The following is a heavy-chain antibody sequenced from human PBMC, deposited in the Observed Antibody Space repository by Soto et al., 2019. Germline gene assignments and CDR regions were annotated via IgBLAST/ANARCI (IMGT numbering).Heavy chain of an antibody. V-gene: IGHV4-30-4*01. D-gene: IGHD3-9*01. J-gene: IGHJ4*02. Sequence: PPQTLSLTCTCSVCSISNGDYYCSFFLQPPGNRLEWMGYIYFTGSNYNHPTLKSRLTISVATSKSQFPLKLSSVTAADTAVYSCASPLAGLRYFDWLQPNFDYRGQGTLVTVSS. CDR1: VCSISNGDYY. CDR2: IYFTGSN. CDR3: ASPLAGLRYFDWLQPNFDY.